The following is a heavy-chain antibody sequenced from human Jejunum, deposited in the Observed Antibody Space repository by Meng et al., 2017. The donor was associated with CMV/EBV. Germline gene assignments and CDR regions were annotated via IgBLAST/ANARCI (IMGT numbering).Heavy chain of an antibody. Sequence: SGFTFSSYWMSWGRKAPGKGLEWVANMNQDGSEIYYVESLKGRFTISRDNAKNSLYLQMNSLRTEDTAVYYCARRRMPAAANYFDCWGQGTLVTVSS. CDR3: ARRRMPAAANYFDC. V-gene: IGHV3-7*01. CDR1: GFTFSSYW. D-gene: IGHD2-2*01. J-gene: IGHJ4*02. CDR2: MNQDGSEI.